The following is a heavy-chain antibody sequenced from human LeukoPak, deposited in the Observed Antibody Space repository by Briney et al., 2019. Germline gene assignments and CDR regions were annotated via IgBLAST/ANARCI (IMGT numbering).Heavy chain of an antibody. J-gene: IGHJ4*02. CDR3: AKGAYDYIEIAYFDY. Sequence: GGSLRLSCVASGFSFNNYAMNWVREAPGKGLEWVSLIIGSSGTTFYADSVKGRFTISRDKSKSTLYLQMNSLRAEDTAVYYCAKGAYDYIEIAYFDYWGQGSLVTVSS. CDR1: GFSFNNYA. CDR2: IIGSSGTT. V-gene: IGHV3-23*01. D-gene: IGHD5-12*01.